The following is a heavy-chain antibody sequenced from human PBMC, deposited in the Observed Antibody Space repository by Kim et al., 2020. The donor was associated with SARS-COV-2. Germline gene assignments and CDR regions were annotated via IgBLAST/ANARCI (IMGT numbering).Heavy chain of an antibody. Sequence: SETLSLTCTVSDGSIATNLYYWGWIRQPPGKGLEWIANIFHSGNTFHNPSLKSRLTMSVDTSKNEFSLKLTSVTAADTAVYFCARLRAGGYSYWFFDLWGRGTQLTVSS. CDR3: ARLRAGGYSYWFFDL. D-gene: IGHD1-26*01. CDR1: DGSIATNLYY. V-gene: IGHV4-39*01. CDR2: IFHSGNT. J-gene: IGHJ2*01.